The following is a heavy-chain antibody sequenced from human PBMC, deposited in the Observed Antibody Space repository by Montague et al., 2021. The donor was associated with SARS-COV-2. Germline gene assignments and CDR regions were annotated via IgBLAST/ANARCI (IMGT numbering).Heavy chain of an antibody. CDR3: ARGMHYYDSGGYYFDY. CDR2: IYYSGST. D-gene: IGHD3-22*01. CDR1: GGSISSYY. Sequence: SETLSLTCTVSGGSISSYYWSWIRQPPGKGLEWIGYIYYSGSTNYNPSLKSRVTISVDTSKNQFSLKLSSVTAADTAVYYCARGMHYYDSGGYYFDYWGQGTLVTVSS. J-gene: IGHJ4*02. V-gene: IGHV4-59*01.